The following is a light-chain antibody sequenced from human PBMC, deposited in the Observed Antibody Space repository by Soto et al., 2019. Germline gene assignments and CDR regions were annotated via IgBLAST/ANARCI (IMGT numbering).Light chain of an antibody. CDR1: QSVSSSY. CDR3: QQYGSSPPLT. Sequence: EIVLTQSPGNLSLSPGKSATLSSRARQSVSSSYLAWYQQKPGQAPRLLIYGASGRATGIPGTFSGSGSATDFPLTISRLEREDLAVYYCQQYGSSPPLTFGGGTKVEIK. V-gene: IGKV3-20*01. CDR2: GAS. J-gene: IGKJ4*01.